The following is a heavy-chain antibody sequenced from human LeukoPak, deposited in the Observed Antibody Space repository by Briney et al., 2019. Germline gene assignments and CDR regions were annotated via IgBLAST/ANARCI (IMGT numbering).Heavy chain of an antibody. CDR1: GGTFSSYA. D-gene: IGHD2-15*01. CDR2: IIPIFGTA. V-gene: IGHV1-69*13. J-gene: IGHJ6*02. Sequence: SVKVSCKASGGTFSSYAISWVRQAPGQGLEWMGRIIPIFGTANYAQKFQGRVTITADESTSTAYMELRSLTSEDTAVYYCARGGQGWYAGMDVWGQGTTVTVSS. CDR3: ARGGQGWYAGMDV.